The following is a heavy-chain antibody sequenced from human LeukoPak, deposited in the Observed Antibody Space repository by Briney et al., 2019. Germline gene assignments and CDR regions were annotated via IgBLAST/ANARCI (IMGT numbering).Heavy chain of an antibody. CDR1: GGTFSSYA. V-gene: IGHV1-69*06. CDR2: IIPIFGTA. Sequence: GSSVKVSCKASGGTFSSYAISWVRQAPGQGLEWMGGIIPIFGTANYAQKFQGRVTITADKSTSTAYMELSSLRSEDTAVYYCAGMATISGPFDYWGQGTLVTVSS. D-gene: IGHD5-24*01. J-gene: IGHJ4*02. CDR3: AGMATISGPFDY.